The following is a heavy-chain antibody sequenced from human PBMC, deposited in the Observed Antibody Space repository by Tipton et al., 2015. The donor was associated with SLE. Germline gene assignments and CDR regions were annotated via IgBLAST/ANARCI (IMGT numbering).Heavy chain of an antibody. D-gene: IGHD5-18*01. V-gene: IGHV4-59*01. CDR3: ARHARYSYGYFDY. J-gene: IGHJ4*02. CDR2: LYYSGST. CDR1: GGSISSDY. Sequence: TLSLTCTVSGGSISSDYWSWIRQPPGRGLGWIGCLYYSGSTNYNPSLKSRVTISVDTSKNQFSLKLSSVTAADTAMYYCARHARYSYGYFDYWGQGTLVTVSS.